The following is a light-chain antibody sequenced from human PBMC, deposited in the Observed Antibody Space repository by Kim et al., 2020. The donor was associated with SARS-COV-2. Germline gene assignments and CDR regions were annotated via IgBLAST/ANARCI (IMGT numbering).Light chain of an antibody. Sequence: PVESATLSCRARPSVTTNLAWYQQKPGQAPRLLIYGASPRATGIPVRFSGSGSGTEFTLTINSLQSEDFAVYYCQQYNNWPPLTFGGGTKVDIK. V-gene: IGKV3-15*01. CDR2: GAS. CDR3: QQYNNWPPLT. CDR1: PSVTTN. J-gene: IGKJ4*01.